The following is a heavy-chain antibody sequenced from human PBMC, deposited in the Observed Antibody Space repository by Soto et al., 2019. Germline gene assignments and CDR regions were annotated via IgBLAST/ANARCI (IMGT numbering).Heavy chain of an antibody. Sequence: PGGSLRLSCSASGFTFSSYAMSWVRQAPGKGLEWVSAISGSGGSTYYADSVKGRFTISRDNSKNTLYLQMNSLRAEDTAVYCAKEPVGPDWYFDLWGRGTLVTVSS. V-gene: IGHV3-23*01. CDR2: ISGSGGST. CDR1: GFTFSSYA. J-gene: IGHJ2*01. CDR3: AKEPVGPDWYFDL.